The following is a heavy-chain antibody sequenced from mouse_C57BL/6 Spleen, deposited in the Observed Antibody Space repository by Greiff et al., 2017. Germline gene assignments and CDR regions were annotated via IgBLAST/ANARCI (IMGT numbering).Heavy chain of an antibody. CDR3: TTSYGSTFAY. CDR1: GLNIKDDY. V-gene: IGHV14-4*01. J-gene: IGHJ3*01. D-gene: IGHD1-1*01. CDR2: IDPENGDT. Sequence: VQLQQSGAELVRPGASVKLSCTASGLNIKDDYMHWVKQRPEQGLECIGWIDPENGDTEYASKFQGKATITADTSSNTAYLQLSSLTSEDTAVYYCTTSYGSTFAYWGQGTLVTVSA.